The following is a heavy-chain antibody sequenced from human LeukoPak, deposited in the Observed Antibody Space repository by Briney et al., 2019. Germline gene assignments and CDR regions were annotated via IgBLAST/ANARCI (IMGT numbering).Heavy chain of an antibody. D-gene: IGHD3-3*01. CDR2: MNPNSGNT. CDR1: GYTFTSYD. V-gene: IGHV1-8*01. Sequence: ASLKVSCKASGYTFTSYDINRVRQATGQGLEWRGWMNPNSGNTGYEPTFQGRVTMPRNTSISTGYMELSSLRSEDTAVYYCARGGYDFWSGYYTGINYWGQGTLVTVSS. J-gene: IGHJ4*02. CDR3: ARGGYDFWSGYYTGINY.